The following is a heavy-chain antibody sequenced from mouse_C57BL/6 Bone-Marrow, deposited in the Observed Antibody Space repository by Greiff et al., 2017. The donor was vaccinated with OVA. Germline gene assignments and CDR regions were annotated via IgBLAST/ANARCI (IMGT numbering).Heavy chain of an antibody. CDR2: IYPYNGVS. V-gene: IGHV1-31*01. D-gene: IGHD2-13*01. J-gene: IGHJ2*01. CDR3: ARSLYYGDYVRSFDD. CDR1: GYSFTGYY. Sequence: VQLKQSGPELVKPGASVKISCKASGYSFTGYYMHWVQQSHGNILDWIGYIYPYNGVSSYNQKFKGKATLTVDKSSSTAYMELRRLTSEDSAVYYCARSLYYGDYVRSFDDWGQGTTLTVSS.